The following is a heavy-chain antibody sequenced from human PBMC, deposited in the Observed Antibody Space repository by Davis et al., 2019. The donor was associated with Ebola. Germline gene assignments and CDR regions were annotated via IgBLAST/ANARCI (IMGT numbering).Heavy chain of an antibody. CDR3: ASVVVAATPYGMDV. CDR1: GYTFTGYY. V-gene: IGHV1-2*04. CDR2: INPNSGGT. J-gene: IGHJ6*02. D-gene: IGHD2-15*01. Sequence: ASVKVSCKASGYTFTGYYMHWVRQAPGQGLEWMGWINPNSGGTNYAQKFQGWVTMTRDTSISTAYMELSRLRSDDTAVYYCASVVVAATPYGMDVWGQGTTVTVSS.